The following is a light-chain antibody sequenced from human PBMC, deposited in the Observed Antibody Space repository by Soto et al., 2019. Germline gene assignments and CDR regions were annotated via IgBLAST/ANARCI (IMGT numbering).Light chain of an antibody. V-gene: IGLV2-8*01. CDR1: SSDVGGFNY. CDR2: EVT. CDR3: SSYAGSNNPLFV. J-gene: IGLJ1*01. Sequence: QSVLTQPPSASGSPGQSTTISCTGTSSDVGGFNYVSWHQQHPGKAPKVIIYEVTKRPSGVPDRFSGSKSANTASLTVSGLQAEDEADYYCSSYAGSNNPLFVFGTGTKVTVL.